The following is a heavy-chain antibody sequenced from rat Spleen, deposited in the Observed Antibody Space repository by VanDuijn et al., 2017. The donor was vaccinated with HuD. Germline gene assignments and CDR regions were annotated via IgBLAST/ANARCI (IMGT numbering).Heavy chain of an antibody. J-gene: IGHJ2*01. CDR3: ARRHYGYTDYFDY. CDR1: GFTFSNYH. D-gene: IGHD1-9*01. Sequence: EVQLVESGGGLVQPGRSMKLSCAASGFTFSNYHMAWVSQTPTRGLEWVASISSGGGDTYYRDSVKGRFTISRDNAKSTLSLQMDSLRSEDTATYYCARRHYGYTDYFDYWGQGVMVTVSS. V-gene: IGHV5-25*01. CDR2: ISSGGGDT.